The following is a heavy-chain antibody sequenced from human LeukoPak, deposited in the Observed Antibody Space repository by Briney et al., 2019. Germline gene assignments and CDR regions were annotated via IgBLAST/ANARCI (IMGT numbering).Heavy chain of an antibody. CDR3: ARAMLPYDILTGYYLYDAFDI. CDR1: GGSISSGGYS. V-gene: IGHV4-30-2*01. Sequence: SQTLSLTCAVSGGSISSGGYSWSWIRQPPGKGLEWIGYIYHSGSTYYNPSLKSRVTISVDRSKNQFSLKLSSVTAADTAVYYCARAMLPYDILTGYYLYDAFDIWGQGTVVTVSS. J-gene: IGHJ3*02. D-gene: IGHD3-9*01. CDR2: IYHSGST.